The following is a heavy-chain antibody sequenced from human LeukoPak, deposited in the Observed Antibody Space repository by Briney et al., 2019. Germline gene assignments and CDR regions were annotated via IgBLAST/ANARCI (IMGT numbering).Heavy chain of an antibody. CDR1: GFTFISYG. V-gene: IGHV3-74*01. CDR3: ARELRREVTLDY. CDR2: IKTDGSGT. D-gene: IGHD2-21*02. J-gene: IGHJ4*01. Sequence: GGALRLSSADSGFTFISYGRQWVREAPGEGVAWGSPIKTDGSGTAYADSVKGGFTISRDNAKNTRYLKINGPRAEHTALYYGARELRREVTLDYWGQGTLVTVSS.